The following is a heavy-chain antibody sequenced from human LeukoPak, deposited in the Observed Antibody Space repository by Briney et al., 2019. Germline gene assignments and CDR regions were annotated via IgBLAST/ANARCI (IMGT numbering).Heavy chain of an antibody. Sequence: ASVKVSCKASGYTFTSYAMHWVRQAPGQRPEWMGWISGYKGNIKYAQKFQGRVTMTTDTSTTTAYMELRSLGTDDTAVYYCARDCSGGSCYDGVDYWGQGTLVTVSS. V-gene: IGHV1-18*01. CDR3: ARDCSGGSCYDGVDY. CDR2: ISGYKGNI. CDR1: GYTFTSYA. D-gene: IGHD2-15*01. J-gene: IGHJ4*02.